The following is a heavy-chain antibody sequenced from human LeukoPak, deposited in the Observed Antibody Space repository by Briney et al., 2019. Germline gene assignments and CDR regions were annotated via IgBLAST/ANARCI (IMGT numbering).Heavy chain of an antibody. CDR3: ARDIFAGTMVRGVYDAFDI. CDR1: GYTFTTYN. D-gene: IGHD3-10*01. CDR2: ISGYNGNT. Sequence: ASVKVSCKASGYTFTTYNINWVRQAPGQGLEWMGWISGYNGNTNYAQKLQGRVTMTTDTSTSTAYMELRSLRSDDTAVYYCARDIFAGTMVRGVYDAFDIWGQGTMVTVSS. J-gene: IGHJ3*02. V-gene: IGHV1-18*01.